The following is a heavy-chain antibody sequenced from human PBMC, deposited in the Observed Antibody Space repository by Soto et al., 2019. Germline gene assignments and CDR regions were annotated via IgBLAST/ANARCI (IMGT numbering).Heavy chain of an antibody. D-gene: IGHD3-10*01. J-gene: IGHJ4*02. CDR2: IWSDGSDK. CDR3: ARRGSGSYCFDY. V-gene: IGHV3-33*01. Sequence: GGSLRLSCAASGFTFSSYGMHWVRQAPGKGLEWVAVIWSDGSDKYYTDSVKGRFTISRDNSKNTLYLQMNSLRAEDTALYYCARRGSGSYCFDYWGQGTLVTVSS. CDR1: GFTFSSYG.